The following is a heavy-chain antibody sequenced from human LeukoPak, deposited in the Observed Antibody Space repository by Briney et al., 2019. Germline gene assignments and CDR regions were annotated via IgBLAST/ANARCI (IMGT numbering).Heavy chain of an antibody. CDR3: ARDGGGSPARAY. J-gene: IGHJ4*02. Sequence: GGSLRLSCAASGFTFSSYSMNWVRQAPGKGLEWVSSISSSSSYIYYADSVKGRFTISRDNGKISLYLQMNSLRAEGTAVYYCARDGGGSPARAYWGQGTLVTGSS. D-gene: IGHD1-26*01. CDR1: GFTFSSYS. V-gene: IGHV3-21*01. CDR2: ISSSSSYI.